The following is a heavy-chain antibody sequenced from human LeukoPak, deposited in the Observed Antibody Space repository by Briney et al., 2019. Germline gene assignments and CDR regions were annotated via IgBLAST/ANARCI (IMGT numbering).Heavy chain of an antibody. CDR2: IYPGDSDT. J-gene: IGHJ3*02. V-gene: IGHV5-51*01. CDR1: GYSFTSYW. CDR3: ASGYSYDAFDI. D-gene: IGHD5-18*01. Sequence: XCKGXGYSFTSYWIGWVRQMPGKGLEWMGIIYPGDSDTRYSPSFQGQVIISADNSISTAYLQWSSLKASDTAMYYCASGYSYDAFDIWGQGTMVTVSS.